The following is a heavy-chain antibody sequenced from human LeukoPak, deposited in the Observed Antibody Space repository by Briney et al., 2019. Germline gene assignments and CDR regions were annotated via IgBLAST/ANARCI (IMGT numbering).Heavy chain of an antibody. Sequence: GGSLGLSCAASGFTVSSNYMSWVRQAPGKGLEWVSVIYSGGSTYYADSVKGRFTISRDNSKNTLYLQMNSLRAEDTAVYYCARASAAWVYDSSGYYYSWGQGTLVTVSS. J-gene: IGHJ4*02. CDR3: ARASAAWVYDSSGYYYS. CDR1: GFTVSSNY. CDR2: IYSGGST. D-gene: IGHD3-22*01. V-gene: IGHV3-53*01.